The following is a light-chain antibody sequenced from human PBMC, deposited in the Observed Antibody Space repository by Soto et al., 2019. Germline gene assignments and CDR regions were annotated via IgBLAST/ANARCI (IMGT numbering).Light chain of an antibody. CDR1: QSVSSY. CDR2: DAS. CDR3: QQYHNWPPIT. V-gene: IGKV3-11*01. J-gene: IGKJ5*01. Sequence: EIVLTQSPATLSLSPGERATLSCRASQSVSSYLAWYQQKPGQAPRLLIYDASNRATGIPARFSGSGSGTEFTLTISSLQSEDFAVYFCQQYHNWPPITFGQGTRLEI.